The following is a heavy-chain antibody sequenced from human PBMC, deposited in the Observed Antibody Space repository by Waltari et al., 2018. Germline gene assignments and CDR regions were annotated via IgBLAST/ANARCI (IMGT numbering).Heavy chain of an antibody. V-gene: IGHV4-38-2*02. D-gene: IGHD6-13*01. CDR3: ARDDYLRYSSSWYFDY. Sequence: QVQLQESGPGLVKPSETLSLTCTVSGYSISSGYYWGWIRQPPGKGLEWIGSIYHSGSTYYNPSLKSRVTISVDTSKNQFSLKLSSVTAADTAVYYCARDDYLRYSSSWYFDYWGQGTLVTVSS. CDR2: IYHSGST. CDR1: GYSISSGYY. J-gene: IGHJ4*02.